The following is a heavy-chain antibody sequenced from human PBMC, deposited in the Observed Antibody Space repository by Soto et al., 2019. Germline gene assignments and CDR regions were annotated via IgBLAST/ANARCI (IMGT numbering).Heavy chain of an antibody. Sequence: QVQLVQSGSEVKMPGSSVKVSCKTSGGTFSRHAINWVRQAPGQGLEWMGGIIPMLGTTNYAQKFKARVTISADESTSKAYMELSSLRSEDAAVYYCARAAIHGSSWYFWFDTWGQGTLVTVSS. CDR2: IIPMLGTT. CDR1: GGTFSRHA. V-gene: IGHV1-69*01. J-gene: IGHJ5*02. CDR3: ARAAIHGSSWYFWFDT. D-gene: IGHD6-13*01.